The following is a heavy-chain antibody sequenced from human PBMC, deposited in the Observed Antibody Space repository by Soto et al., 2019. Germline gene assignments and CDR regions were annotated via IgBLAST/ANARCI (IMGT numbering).Heavy chain of an antibody. CDR1: GGSISSGGYY. Sequence: QVQLQESGPGLVKPSQTLSLTCTVSGGSISSGGYYWSWIRQHPGKGLEWIGYIHYSGRTSYNPSLKSRVTIAVDTSKNPFSLKLRSVPPADSSVYYFARGHDSSLYYPDPYYYYAMDVWGQGTTVTVSS. J-gene: IGHJ6*02. D-gene: IGHD3-22*01. CDR2: IHYSGRT. CDR3: ARGHDSSLYYPDPYYYYAMDV. V-gene: IGHV4-31*03.